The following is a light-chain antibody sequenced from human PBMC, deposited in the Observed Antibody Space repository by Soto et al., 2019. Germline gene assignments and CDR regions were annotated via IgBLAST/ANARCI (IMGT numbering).Light chain of an antibody. Sequence: TQSPSSLSASVRDRVTITCRASQGISSYLAWYQQKPGKAPKLLIYDASSLESGVPSRFSGSGSGTEFTLTISSLQPDDFATYYCQQYNSYSQTFGQGTKVDI. CDR2: DAS. J-gene: IGKJ1*01. V-gene: IGKV1-5*01. CDR1: QGISSY. CDR3: QQYNSYSQT.